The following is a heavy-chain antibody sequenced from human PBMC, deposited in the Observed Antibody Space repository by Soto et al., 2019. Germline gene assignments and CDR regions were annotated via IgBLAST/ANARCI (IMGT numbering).Heavy chain of an antibody. CDR2: IYYSGST. V-gene: IGHV4-59*01. CDR3: ARTSPRHYGDYVPPTYYYYYGMDV. D-gene: IGHD4-17*01. J-gene: IGHJ6*02. Sequence: PSETLSLTCTVSGGSIRSYYLSWIRQPPGKGLEWIGYIYYSGSTNYNPSLKSRVTISVDTSKNQFSLKLSSVTAADTAVYYCARTSPRHYGDYVPPTYYYYYGMDVWGQGTTVTSP. CDR1: GGSIRSYY.